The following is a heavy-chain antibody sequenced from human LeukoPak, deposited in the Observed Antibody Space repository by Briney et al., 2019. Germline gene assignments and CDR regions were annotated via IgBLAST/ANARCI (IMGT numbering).Heavy chain of an antibody. J-gene: IGHJ4*02. CDR3: ARLSGYSSSWVDY. Sequence: PSETLSLTCSVSGGSIISYYWSWIRQPPGKGLEWIGYIYSSGDTNYSPSLRSRVTMSVDTSKNQFSLKLSSVTAADTAVYYCARLSGYSSSWVDYWGQGTLVTVSS. CDR2: IYSSGDT. CDR1: GGSIISYY. D-gene: IGHD6-13*01. V-gene: IGHV4-59*08.